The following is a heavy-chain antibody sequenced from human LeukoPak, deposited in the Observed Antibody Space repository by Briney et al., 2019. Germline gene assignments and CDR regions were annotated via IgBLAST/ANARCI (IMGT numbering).Heavy chain of an antibody. CDR3: ALGRGYSGFDRAFDI. CDR1: GGTFSSYA. D-gene: IGHD5-12*01. Sequence: SVKVSCKASGGTFSSYAISWVRQAPGQGLEWMGGIIPMFGTANYAQKFQGRVTITTDESTSTAYMELSSLRSEDTALYYCALGRGYSGFDRAFDIWGQGTKVTVSS. J-gene: IGHJ3*02. CDR2: IIPMFGTA. V-gene: IGHV1-69*05.